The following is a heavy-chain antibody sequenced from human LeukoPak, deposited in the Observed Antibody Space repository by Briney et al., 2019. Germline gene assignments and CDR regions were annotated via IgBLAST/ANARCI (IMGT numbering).Heavy chain of an antibody. CDR3: VRLPAYCSSTACYYDY. CDR2: ISSSSSYI. J-gene: IGHJ4*02. D-gene: IGHD2-2*01. Sequence: PGGSLRLSFAASGFTFSSYSMNWVRQAPGKGLEWVSSISSSSSYIYYADSVKGRFTISRDNAKNSLFLQMNSLRAEDTAVYYCVRLPAYCSSTACYYDYWGQGTLVTVSS. V-gene: IGHV3-21*01. CDR1: GFTFSSYS.